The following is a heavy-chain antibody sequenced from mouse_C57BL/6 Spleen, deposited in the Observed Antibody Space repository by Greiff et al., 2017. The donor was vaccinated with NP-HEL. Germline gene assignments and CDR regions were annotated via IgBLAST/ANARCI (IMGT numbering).Heavy chain of an antibody. V-gene: IGHV14-4*01. J-gene: IGHJ2*01. CDR1: GFNIKDDY. Sequence: EVQLQQSGAELVRPGASVKLSCTASGFNIKDDYMHWVKQRPEQGLEWIGWIDPENGDTKYASKFQGKATITADTSSNPAYLQLSSLTSEDTAVYDWTTPPFDYWGQGTTLTVSS. CDR3: TTPPFDY. CDR2: IDPENGDT.